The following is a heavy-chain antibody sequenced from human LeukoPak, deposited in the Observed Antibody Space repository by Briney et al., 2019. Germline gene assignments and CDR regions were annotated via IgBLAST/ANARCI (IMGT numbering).Heavy chain of an antibody. CDR2: INSDGSST. V-gene: IGHV3-74*01. CDR3: ARAQAYSSRPGGVY. CDR1: GFTFSSYW. J-gene: IGHJ4*02. Sequence: GGSLRLSCAASGFTFSSYWMHWVRQAPGKGLVWVSRINSDGSSTSYADSVKGRFTISRDNAKNTLYLQMNSLRAEDTAVYYCARAQAYSSRPGGVYWAQETLVTVPS. D-gene: IGHD6-13*01.